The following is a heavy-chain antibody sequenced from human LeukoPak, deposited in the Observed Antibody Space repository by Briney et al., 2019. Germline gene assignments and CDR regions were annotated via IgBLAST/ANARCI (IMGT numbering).Heavy chain of an antibody. CDR3: ARYTSGRFDY. V-gene: IGHV6-1*01. D-gene: IGHD6-19*01. CDR1: GDSVSSNSAT. Sequence: SQTHSLTCAISGDSVSSNSATWDWVRQSPSRGLEWLGRTYYRSKWYNEYVESVKSRMTINPDTSKNQFSLQLTSVTPDDTALYYCARYTSGRFDYWGQGTLVTVSS. CDR2: TYYRSKWYN. J-gene: IGHJ4*02.